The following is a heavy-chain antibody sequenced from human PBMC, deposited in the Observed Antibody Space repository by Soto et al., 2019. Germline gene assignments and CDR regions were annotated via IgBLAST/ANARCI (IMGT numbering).Heavy chain of an antibody. D-gene: IGHD3-3*01. Sequence: GGSLRLSCAASGFTFSSYSMNWFRQAPGKGLEWVSSISSSSSYIYYADSVKGRFTISRDNAKNSLYLQMNSLRAEDTAVYYCARVDYDFWSGYHSNYFDYWGQGTLVTVSS. CDR1: GFTFSSYS. CDR2: ISSSSSYI. J-gene: IGHJ4*02. V-gene: IGHV3-21*01. CDR3: ARVDYDFWSGYHSNYFDY.